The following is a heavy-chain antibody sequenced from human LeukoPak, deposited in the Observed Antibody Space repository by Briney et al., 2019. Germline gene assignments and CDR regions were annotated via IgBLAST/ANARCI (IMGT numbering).Heavy chain of an antibody. CDR1: GFTFRNYG. Sequence: GGSLRLSCEVSGFTFRNYGMHWVRQAPGKGLDWVGVIWFDGSNRYYADSVKGRFTISRDNSKNTLYLQMNSLRAEATAVYYCARDGSSGWTWYFDYWGQGTLVTVSS. J-gene: IGHJ4*02. CDR3: ARDGSSGWTWYFDY. V-gene: IGHV3-33*01. D-gene: IGHD6-19*01. CDR2: IWFDGSNR.